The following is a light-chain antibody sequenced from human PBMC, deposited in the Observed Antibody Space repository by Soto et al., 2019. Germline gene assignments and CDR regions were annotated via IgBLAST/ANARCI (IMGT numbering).Light chain of an antibody. CDR1: SSNIGAGYD. J-gene: IGLJ1*01. V-gene: IGLV1-40*01. CDR2: GNS. CDR3: QSYESSLSGDV. Sequence: QSVLTQPPSVSGAPGQRVTISCTGSSSNIGAGYDVHWYQQLPGTAPKLLIYGNSNRPSGVPDRFSGSKSGTSASLAITGLQAEDEADYYGQSYESSLSGDVFGTGTKLTVL.